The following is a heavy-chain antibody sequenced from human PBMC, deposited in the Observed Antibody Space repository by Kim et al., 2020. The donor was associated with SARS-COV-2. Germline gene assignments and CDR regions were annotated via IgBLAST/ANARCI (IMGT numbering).Heavy chain of an antibody. V-gene: IGHV4-39*01. D-gene: IGHD3-9*01. CDR3: ARLSVLRYFDWTYYYYGMDV. Sequence: SETLSLTCTVSGGSISSSSYYWGWIRQPPGKGLEWIGSIYYSWSTYYNPSLKSRVTIYVDTSKNQFSLKLSSVTAADTAVYYCARLSVLRYFDWTYYYYGMDVWGQGTTVTVSS. J-gene: IGHJ6*02. CDR1: GGSISSSSYY. CDR2: IYYSWST.